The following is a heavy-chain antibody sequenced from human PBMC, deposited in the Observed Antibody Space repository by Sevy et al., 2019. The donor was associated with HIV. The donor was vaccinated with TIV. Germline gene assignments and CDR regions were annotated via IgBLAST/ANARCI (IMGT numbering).Heavy chain of an antibody. D-gene: IGHD4-17*01. J-gene: IGHJ3*02. CDR2: ISYDGSNK. Sequence: GGSLRLSCAASGFTFSSYAMHWVRQAPGKGLEWEAVISYDGSNKYYADSVKGRFTISRDNSKNTLYLQMNSLRAEDTAVYYSASTMTTFYAFDIWGQGTMVTVSS. V-gene: IGHV3-30-3*01. CDR1: GFTFSSYA. CDR3: ASTMTTFYAFDI.